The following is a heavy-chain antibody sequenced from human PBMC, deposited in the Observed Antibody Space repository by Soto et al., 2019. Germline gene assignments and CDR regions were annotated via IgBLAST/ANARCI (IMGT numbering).Heavy chain of an antibody. V-gene: IGHV1-2*02. D-gene: IGHD3-10*01. CDR3: ARGFYRSDYYGMDV. CDR2: INPNSGGT. CDR1: GYTFTGYY. Sequence: ASVKVSCKAAGYTFTGYYIHWVRQAPGQGLEWMAWINPNSGGTKFAQKFQDRISVTRDTSINTAYMYLISLTSDDTAVYYCARGFYRSDYYGMDVWGQGTTVTVSS. J-gene: IGHJ6*02.